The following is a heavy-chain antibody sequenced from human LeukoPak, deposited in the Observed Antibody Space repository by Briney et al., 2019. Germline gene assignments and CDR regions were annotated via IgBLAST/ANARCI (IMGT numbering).Heavy chain of an antibody. Sequence: ASVKVSCKASGYTFTSYYMHWVRQAPGQGLEWMGIINPSGGSTSYAQKFQGRVTMTRDMSTSTDYMELSSLRSEDTAVYYCASGGIYYGAAFDFWGQGTLVTVSS. D-gene: IGHD1-26*01. V-gene: IGHV1-46*01. CDR1: GYTFTSYY. CDR2: INPSGGST. CDR3: ASGGIYYGAAFDF. J-gene: IGHJ4*02.